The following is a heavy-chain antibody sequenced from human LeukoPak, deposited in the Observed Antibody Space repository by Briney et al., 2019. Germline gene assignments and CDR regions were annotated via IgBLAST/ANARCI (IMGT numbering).Heavy chain of an antibody. CDR2: INHSGST. Sequence: PSETLSLTCAVYGGSFSDYYWSGIRQPPGKGLEWIEEINHSGSTNYTPSLKSRVTISVDTSKNQFSLKLSSVTAADTALYYCAYSSGYQQHWGQGTLVTVSS. D-gene: IGHD3-22*01. CDR3: AYSSGYQQH. V-gene: IGHV4-34*01. J-gene: IGHJ1*01. CDR1: GGSFSDYY.